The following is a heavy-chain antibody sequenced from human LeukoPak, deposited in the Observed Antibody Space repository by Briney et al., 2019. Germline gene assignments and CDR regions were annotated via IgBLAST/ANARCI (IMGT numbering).Heavy chain of an antibody. J-gene: IGHJ4*02. Sequence: GGSLRLSCAASGFTFSDHYMSWIRQAPGKGLEWVSYISSSDSTIYYADSVKGRFTISRDNAKNSLYLQMNSLRAEDTAVYYCAKDNPLLEDDWGQGTLVTVSS. CDR2: ISSSDSTI. D-gene: IGHD3-3*01. CDR3: AKDNPLLEDD. CDR1: GFTFSDHY. V-gene: IGHV3-11*01.